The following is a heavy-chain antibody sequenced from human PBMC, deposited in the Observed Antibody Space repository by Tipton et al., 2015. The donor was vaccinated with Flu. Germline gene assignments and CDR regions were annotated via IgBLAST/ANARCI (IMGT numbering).Heavy chain of an antibody. V-gene: IGHV3-48*03. CDR1: GFTFSNYE. J-gene: IGHJ4*02. D-gene: IGHD2-21*01. Sequence: QLVQSGGSLVQPGGSLRLSCAASGFTFSNYEMNWVRQTPGKGLEWISYISGSGSQTYYADSVKGRFTISRDNARNSLYLQMNSLRVEDMAVYYCAREIPGGATNLDYWGQGTLVTVSS. CDR3: AREIPGGATNLDY. CDR2: ISGSGSQT.